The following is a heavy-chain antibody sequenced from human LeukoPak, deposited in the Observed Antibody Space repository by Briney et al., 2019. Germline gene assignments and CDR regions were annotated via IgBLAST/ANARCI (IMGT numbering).Heavy chain of an antibody. CDR2: IYHSGST. D-gene: IGHD1-26*01. CDR1: GYSISSGYY. Sequence: SETLSLTCTVSGYSISSGYYWGWIRQPPGKGLEWIGSIYHSGSTYYNPSLKSRVTISVDTSKNQFSLKLSSVTAADTAVYYCARLVGATGGGFDYWGQGTLVTVSS. V-gene: IGHV4-38-2*02. J-gene: IGHJ4*02. CDR3: ARLVGATGGGFDY.